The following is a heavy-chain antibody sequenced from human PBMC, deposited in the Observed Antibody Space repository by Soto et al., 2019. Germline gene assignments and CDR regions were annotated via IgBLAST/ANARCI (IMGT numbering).Heavy chain of an antibody. D-gene: IGHD2-2*02. J-gene: IGHJ2*01. V-gene: IGHV3-30*03. CDR3: ARSVCFCCTASCYNLGSLPV. CDR2: ISYDGRYK. Sequence: GKLVEWVAVISYDGRYKFYADSVKARFTISRDNSKNTVYLQMDSLRVEDTALYYCARSVCFCCTASCYNLGSLPVRGR.